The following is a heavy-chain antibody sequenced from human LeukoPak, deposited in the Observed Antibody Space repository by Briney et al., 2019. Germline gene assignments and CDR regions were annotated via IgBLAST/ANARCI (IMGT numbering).Heavy chain of an antibody. CDR3: ARHVPGIVGATDFDY. Sequence: SETLSLTCTVSGGSISSSSYYWGWIRQPPGKGLEWIGSIYYSGSTYYNPSLKSRVTISVDTSKNQFSLKLSSVTAADTAVYYCARHVPGIVGATDFDYWGQGTLVTVSS. CDR1: GGSISSSSYY. V-gene: IGHV4-39*01. D-gene: IGHD1-26*01. CDR2: IYYSGST. J-gene: IGHJ4*02.